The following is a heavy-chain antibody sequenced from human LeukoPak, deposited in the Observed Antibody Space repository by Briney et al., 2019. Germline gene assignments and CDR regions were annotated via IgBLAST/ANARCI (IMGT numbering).Heavy chain of an antibody. Sequence: ESGPTLVKPTQTLTLTCTFSGFSLSTSGVGVGWIRQPPGRALEWLALIYWDDDKRYSPSLKSRLTITKDTSKNQVVLTMTNMDPVDTATYYCAHRSVAMIRGALFDYWGQGTLVTVSS. CDR1: GFSLSTSGVG. V-gene: IGHV2-5*02. CDR2: IYWDDDK. J-gene: IGHJ4*02. CDR3: AHRSVAMIRGALFDY. D-gene: IGHD3-10*01.